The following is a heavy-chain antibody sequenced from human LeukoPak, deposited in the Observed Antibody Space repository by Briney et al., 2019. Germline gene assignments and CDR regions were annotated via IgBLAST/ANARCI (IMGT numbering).Heavy chain of an antibody. CDR1: GGSFSGYY. Sequence: SETLSLTCAVYGGSFSGYYWSWIRQPPGKGLEWIGEINHSGSTNYNPSLKSQVTISVDTSKNQFSLKLNSVTAADTAVYYCAKSNGYGLVDIWGQGTMVTVSS. CDR3: AKSNGYGLVDI. V-gene: IGHV4-34*01. CDR2: INHSGST. D-gene: IGHD3-10*01. J-gene: IGHJ3*02.